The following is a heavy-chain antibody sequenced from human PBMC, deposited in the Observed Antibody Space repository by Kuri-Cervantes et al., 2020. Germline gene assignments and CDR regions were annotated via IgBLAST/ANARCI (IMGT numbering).Heavy chain of an antibody. V-gene: IGHV1-8*02. CDR2: MNPNSGNT. Sequence: ASVKVSCKASGYTFTSYAMHWVRQAPGQRLEWMGWMNPNSGNTGYAQKLQGRVTMTRNTSISTAYMELSSLRAEDTAVYYCARAVLGYCSSTSCPNWFDPWGQGTLVTVSS. J-gene: IGHJ5*02. CDR3: ARAVLGYCSSTSCPNWFDP. D-gene: IGHD2-2*01. CDR1: GYTFTSYA.